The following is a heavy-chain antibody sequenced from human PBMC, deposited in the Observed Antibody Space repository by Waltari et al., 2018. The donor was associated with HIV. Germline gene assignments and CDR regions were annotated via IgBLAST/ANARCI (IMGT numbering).Heavy chain of an antibody. CDR2: INTDTGSP. CDR1: GYTFTKNS. V-gene: IGHV7-4-1*02. Sequence: QVQLVQSGSGLKRPGALVNLSCKASGYTFTKNSTNWVRQAPGQGPEWMGWINTDTGSPTYAQGFTGQFVFSLDTSVSTAYLQITSLKAEDTAVYYCARDGGRSRAFDYWGQGTLVTVSS. J-gene: IGHJ4*02. D-gene: IGHD1-26*01. CDR3: ARDGGRSRAFDY.